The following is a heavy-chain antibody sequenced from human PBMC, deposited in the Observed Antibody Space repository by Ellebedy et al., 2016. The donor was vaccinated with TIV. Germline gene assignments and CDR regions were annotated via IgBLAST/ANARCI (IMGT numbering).Heavy chain of an antibody. D-gene: IGHD6-13*01. J-gene: IGHJ4*02. CDR2: IYSSGST. CDR3: ARVSSAVSAGYDY. CDR1: GGSISSNR. V-gene: IGHV4-4*07. Sequence: MPSETLSLTCTVSGGSISSNRWSWIRQPAGKGLEWIGRIYSSGSTTYNPSLKSRVTLSLDTSKNQVFLNLSSVTAADTAVYYCARVSSAVSAGYDYWGQGTLVTVSS.